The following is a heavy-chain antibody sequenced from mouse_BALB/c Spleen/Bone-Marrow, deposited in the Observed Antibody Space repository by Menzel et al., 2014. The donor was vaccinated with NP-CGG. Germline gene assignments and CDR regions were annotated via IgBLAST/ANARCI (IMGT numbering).Heavy chain of an antibody. Sequence: EVQLVESGGGLVKSGGSLKLSCAASGFTFSTYAMSWVRQTPEKRLEWVATISSGGTYTYFPDGVKGRFTISRDNAKNTLYLRMSSLTSEDTAMFYCARSGGKYALDYWGQGTSVTVSS. V-gene: IGHV5-9-3*01. CDR2: ISSGGTYT. J-gene: IGHJ4*01. CDR1: GFTFSTYA. CDR3: ARSGGKYALDY.